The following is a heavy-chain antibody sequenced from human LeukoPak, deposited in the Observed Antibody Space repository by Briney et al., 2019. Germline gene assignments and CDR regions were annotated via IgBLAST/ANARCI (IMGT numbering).Heavy chain of an antibody. CDR1: GGSFSSYY. D-gene: IGHD5-12*01. V-gene: IGHV4-39*07. Sequence: SETLSLTCAVYGGSFSSYYWGWIRQPPGKGLEWIGSIYYSGSTYYNPSLKSRVTISVDTSKNQFSLKLSSVTAADTAVYYCAGRYSGYDEPINWFDPWGQGTLVTVSS. CDR2: IYYSGST. CDR3: AGRYSGYDEPINWFDP. J-gene: IGHJ5*02.